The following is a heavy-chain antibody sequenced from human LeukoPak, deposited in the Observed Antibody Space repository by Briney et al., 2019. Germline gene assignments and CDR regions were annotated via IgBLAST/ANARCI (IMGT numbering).Heavy chain of an antibody. V-gene: IGHV1-69*01. J-gene: IGHJ4*02. Sequence: SVKVSCKASGGTFSSYAISWVRQAPGQGLEWMGGIIPIFGTANYAQKFQGRVTITADESTSTAYMELSSLRSEDTAVYYCARTPDSSGYYMYYSDYWGQGTLVTVSS. D-gene: IGHD3-22*01. CDR2: IIPIFGTA. CDR1: GGTFSSYA. CDR3: ARTPDSSGYYMYYSDY.